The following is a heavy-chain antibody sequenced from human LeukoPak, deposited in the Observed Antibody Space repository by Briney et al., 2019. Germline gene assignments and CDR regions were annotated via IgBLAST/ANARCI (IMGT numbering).Heavy chain of an antibody. Sequence: SGGSLRLSGAASGFTFSSYWMHWVRQAPGKGLVWVSRINSDGSSTSYADSVKGRFTISRDNAKNTLYLQMNSLRAEDTAVYYCARDLSASKPSGWHNTFDYWGQGTLVTVSS. D-gene: IGHD6-19*01. CDR1: GFTFSSYW. J-gene: IGHJ4*02. CDR2: INSDGSST. V-gene: IGHV3-74*01. CDR3: ARDLSASKPSGWHNTFDY.